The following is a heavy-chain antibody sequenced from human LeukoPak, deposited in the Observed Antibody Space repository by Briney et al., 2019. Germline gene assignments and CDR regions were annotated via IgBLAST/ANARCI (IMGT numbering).Heavy chain of an antibody. J-gene: IGHJ6*03. CDR1: GGSISSYY. CDR3: ARGPPRGKYYYMDV. V-gene: IGHV3-13*01. CDR2: IGTASDT. D-gene: IGHD1-1*01. Sequence: ETLSLTCTVSGGSISSYYWSWVRQPTGQGLEWVSTIGTASDTYYPGSVEGRFTLSRDNAKNSLYLQMNSLTAGDTAVYYCARGPPRGKYYYMDVWGKGTTVTVSS.